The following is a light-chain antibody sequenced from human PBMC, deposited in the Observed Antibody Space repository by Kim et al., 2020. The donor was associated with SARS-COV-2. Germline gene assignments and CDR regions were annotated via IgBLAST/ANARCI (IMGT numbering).Light chain of an antibody. CDR3: QAWDSSTAV. Sequence: VYTGQTASITCSGDKLGDKYACWYQQKPGQSPVLVIYQDSKRPSGIPERFSGSNSGNTATLTISGTQAMDEADYYCQAWDSSTAVFGGGTQLTVL. CDR2: QDS. V-gene: IGLV3-1*01. CDR1: KLGDKY. J-gene: IGLJ3*02.